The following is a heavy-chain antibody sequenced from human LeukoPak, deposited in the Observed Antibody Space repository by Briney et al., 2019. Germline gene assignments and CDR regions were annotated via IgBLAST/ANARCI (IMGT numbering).Heavy chain of an antibody. Sequence: PGGSLRLSCAASGFSFSDYSMSWVRQAAGKGREGVSGINWNGGSTGYVASVRGRFTISRDNAKGYLYLQMDSLRAEDTAFYYCAGSYPSRWDLTYYFKHWGRGTLVTVSS. V-gene: IGHV3-20*04. CDR3: AGSYPSRWDLTYYFKH. D-gene: IGHD6-13*01. CDR1: GFSFSDYS. J-gene: IGHJ4*02. CDR2: INWNGGST.